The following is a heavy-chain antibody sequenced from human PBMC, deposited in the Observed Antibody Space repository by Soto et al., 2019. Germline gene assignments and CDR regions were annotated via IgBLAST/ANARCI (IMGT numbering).Heavy chain of an antibody. CDR3: ARDSGYCSGGSCYSGWFDP. V-gene: IGHV1-69*13. CDR2: IIPIFGTA. Sequence: SVKVSCKXSGGTFSSYAISWVRQAPGQGLEWMGGIIPIFGTANYAQKFQGRVTITADESTSTAYMELSSLRSEDTAVYYCARDSGYCSGGSCYSGWFDPWGQGTLVTVSS. D-gene: IGHD2-15*01. CDR1: GGTFSSYA. J-gene: IGHJ5*02.